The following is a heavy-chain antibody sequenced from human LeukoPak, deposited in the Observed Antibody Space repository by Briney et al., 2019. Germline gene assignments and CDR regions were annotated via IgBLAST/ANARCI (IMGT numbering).Heavy chain of an antibody. Sequence: GASVEVSCKASGYTFTSYGISWVRQTPGQGLEWMGWISAYNGNTNYAQKLQGRVTMTTDTSTSTAYMELRSLRSDDTAVYYCARELYSYGPVDYSGQGTLVPVSS. V-gene: IGHV1-18*01. D-gene: IGHD5-18*01. CDR1: GYTFTSYG. CDR3: ARELYSYGPVDY. CDR2: ISAYNGNT. J-gene: IGHJ4*02.